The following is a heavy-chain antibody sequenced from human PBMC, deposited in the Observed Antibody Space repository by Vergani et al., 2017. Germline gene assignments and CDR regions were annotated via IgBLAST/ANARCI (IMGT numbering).Heavy chain of an antibody. CDR3: ATLGAYSGSYRSDY. V-gene: IGHV3-23*01. Sequence: EVQLLESGGGLVQPGGSLRLSCAASGFTFSSYAMSWARQAPGKGLEWVSAISGSGGSTYYADSVKGRFTISRDNSKNTLYLQMNSLRAEDTAVYYCATLGAYSGSYRSDYWGQGTLVTVSS. J-gene: IGHJ4*02. CDR2: ISGSGGST. CDR1: GFTFSSYA. D-gene: IGHD1-26*01.